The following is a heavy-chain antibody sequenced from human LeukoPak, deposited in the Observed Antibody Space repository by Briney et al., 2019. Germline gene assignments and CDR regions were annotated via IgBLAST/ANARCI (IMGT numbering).Heavy chain of an antibody. V-gene: IGHV1-69*01. D-gene: IGHD2-2*01. Sequence: ASVKVSCKASGGTFSSYAISWVRQAPGQGLEWMGGIIPIFGTANYAQKFQGRVTITADESTSTAYMELSSLRSEDTAVYYCATPAGYCSSTSCFSFDYWRQGTLVTVSS. J-gene: IGHJ4*02. CDR3: ATPAGYCSSTSCFSFDY. CDR2: IIPIFGTA. CDR1: GGTFSSYA.